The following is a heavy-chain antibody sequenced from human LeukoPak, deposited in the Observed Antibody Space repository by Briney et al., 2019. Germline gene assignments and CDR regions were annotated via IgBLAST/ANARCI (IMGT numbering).Heavy chain of an antibody. V-gene: IGHV4-38-2*02. Sequence: SETLSLTCTVSGYSITSGYYWGWIRQPPGKGLEWIGTIYHSGSTYYNPSLKSRVTISVDTSKNQFSLGLSSVTAADTAVFYCARVRGYSYGSDAFDIWGQGTMVTVSS. CDR2: IYHSGST. J-gene: IGHJ3*02. CDR3: ARVRGYSYGSDAFDI. D-gene: IGHD5-18*01. CDR1: GYSITSGYY.